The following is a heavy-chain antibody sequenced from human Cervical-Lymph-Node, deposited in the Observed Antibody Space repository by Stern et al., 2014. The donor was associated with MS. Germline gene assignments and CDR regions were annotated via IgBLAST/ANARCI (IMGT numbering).Heavy chain of an antibody. CDR3: ARSSYYYDSSGYWDHFDY. CDR1: GFTFSSYA. CDR2: ISGSGGST. D-gene: IGHD3-22*01. J-gene: IGHJ4*02. V-gene: IGHV3-23*04. Sequence: EVQLVESGGGLVQPGGSLRLSCAASGFTFSSYAMSWVRQAPGKGLEWVSAISGSGGSTYYTDSVKGRFTISRDNSKNTLYLQMNSLRAEDTAVYYCARSSYYYDSSGYWDHFDYWGQGTLVTVSS.